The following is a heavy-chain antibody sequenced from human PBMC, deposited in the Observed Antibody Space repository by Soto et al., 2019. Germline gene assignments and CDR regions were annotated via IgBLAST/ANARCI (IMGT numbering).Heavy chain of an antibody. V-gene: IGHV3-48*04. Sequence: GGSLRLSYAASGLTFSSYSMNWVRQAPGKGLEWVSYISSSGSTIYYADSVKGRFTISRDNAKNSLYLQMNSLRAEDTAVYYCARLGDYGDYVTVGISYYYYGIDVWGQGTTVTVS. D-gene: IGHD4-17*01. CDR2: ISSSGSTI. CDR3: ARLGDYGDYVTVGISYYYYGIDV. CDR1: GLTFSSYS. J-gene: IGHJ6*02.